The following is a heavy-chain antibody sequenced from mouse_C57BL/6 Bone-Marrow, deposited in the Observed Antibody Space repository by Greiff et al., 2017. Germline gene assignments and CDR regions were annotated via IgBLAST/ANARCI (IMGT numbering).Heavy chain of an antibody. CDR1: GFTFNTYA. D-gene: IGHD1-1*01. CDR2: IRSKSSNYAT. CDR3: VRAPCDGSSYGYFDV. V-gene: IGHV10-3*01. J-gene: IGHJ1*03. Sequence: EVQVVESGGGLVQPKGSLKLSCAASGFTFNTYAMHWVRQAPGKGLEWVARIRSKSSNYATYYADSVKDRFTISRDDSQSMLYLQMNNLKTEATAMYYCVRAPCDGSSYGYFDVWGTGTTVTVSS.